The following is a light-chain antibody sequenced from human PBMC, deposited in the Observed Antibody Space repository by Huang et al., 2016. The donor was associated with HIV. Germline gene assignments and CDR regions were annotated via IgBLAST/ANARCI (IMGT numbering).Light chain of an antibody. CDR1: QSINRY. J-gene: IGKJ4*01. Sequence: DIQMTQSPSSLSASVGDRVTITLRTSQSINRYLNWYQQKPGKAPKLLVYAASRLQTGGSSRFSGSGSETDCTLTSNSLQPDDFATYYCQQSHSTPLTFGGEAKVEIK. V-gene: IGKV1-39*01. CDR3: QQSHSTPLT. CDR2: AAS.